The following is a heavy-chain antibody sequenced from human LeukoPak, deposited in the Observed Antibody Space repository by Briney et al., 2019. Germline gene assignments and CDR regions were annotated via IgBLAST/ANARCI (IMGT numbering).Heavy chain of an antibody. D-gene: IGHD3-10*02. V-gene: IGHV1-69*04. Sequence: SVKVSCKASGGTFSGYAISWVRQAPGQGLEWMGRIIPILGIANYAQKFQGRVTITADKSTSTAYMELSSLRSEDTAVYYCARVVRGDYYYYGMDVWGQGTTVTVSS. CDR1: GGTFSGYA. J-gene: IGHJ6*02. CDR3: ARVVRGDYYYYGMDV. CDR2: IIPILGIA.